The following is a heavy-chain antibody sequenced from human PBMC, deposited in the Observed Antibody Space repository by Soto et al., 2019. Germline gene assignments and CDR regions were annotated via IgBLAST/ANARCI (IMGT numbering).Heavy chain of an antibody. V-gene: IGHV1-2*02. CDR1: GYTFNGYY. Sequence: ASVKGFSTASGYTFNGYYMHWVRQAPGQGLEWMGWINPNSGGTNYAQKFQGRVTMTRDTSISTAYMELSRLRSDGTAVYYCARNGDDNWFDPWGQGTLVTVSS. CDR2: INPNSGGT. CDR3: ARNGDDNWFDP. J-gene: IGHJ5*02.